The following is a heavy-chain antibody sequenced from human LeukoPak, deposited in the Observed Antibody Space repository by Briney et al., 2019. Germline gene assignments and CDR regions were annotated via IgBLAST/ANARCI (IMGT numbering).Heavy chain of an antibody. D-gene: IGHD6-13*01. CDR2: IYYSGST. CDR3: ARAGQDSSSWYYYGMDV. Sequence: PSETLSLTCTASGGSISSSSYYWGWIRQPPGKGLEWIGSIYYSGSTYYNPSLKSRVTISVDTSKNQFSLKLSSVTAADTAVYYCARAGQDSSSWYYYGMDVWGQGTTVTVSS. CDR1: GGSISSSSYY. V-gene: IGHV4-39*07. J-gene: IGHJ6*02.